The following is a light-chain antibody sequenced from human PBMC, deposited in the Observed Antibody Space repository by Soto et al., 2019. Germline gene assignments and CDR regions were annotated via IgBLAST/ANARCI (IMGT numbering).Light chain of an antibody. J-gene: IGKJ1*01. V-gene: IGKV3-20*01. CDR2: GAS. Sequence: IVLTQSPGTLPLSPGERATLSCRASQNVSSSYLAWYQQKSGQAPRLLIYGASSRATGIPDRFSGSGSGTDFTLTISSLEPEDFAVYYCQQYGRSSWTFGQGTKVDIK. CDR3: QQYGRSSWT. CDR1: QNVSSSY.